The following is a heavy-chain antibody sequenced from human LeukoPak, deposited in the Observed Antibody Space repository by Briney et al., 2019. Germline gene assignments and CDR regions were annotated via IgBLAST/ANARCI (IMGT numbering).Heavy chain of an antibody. D-gene: IGHD3-3*01. CDR1: GFTFSTCW. CDR3: ARSEGSEKDDAFDI. CDR2: MNQDGSLQ. Sequence: GGSLRLSWAASGFTFSTCWMNWVGQAPGKGLEGVPNMNQDGSLQYYVDSVKGRFTISRDNAKNSLYLQMNSLRAEDTAVYYCARSEGSEKDDAFDIWGQGTMVTVSS. V-gene: IGHV3-7*03. J-gene: IGHJ3*02.